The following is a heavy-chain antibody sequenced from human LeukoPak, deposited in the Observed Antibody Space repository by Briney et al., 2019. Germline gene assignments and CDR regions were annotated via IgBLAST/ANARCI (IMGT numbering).Heavy chain of an antibody. CDR1: GDSVSIDSAA. J-gene: IGHJ4*02. CDR2: TYYRSKWYN. V-gene: IGHV6-1*01. CDR3: ARDQRYAYGTFDY. D-gene: IGHD5-18*01. Sequence: SQTFSLTCATSGDSVSIDSAAWNWIRQSPARGLEWLGRTYYRSKWYNDYAVSVKGRISIDPDTSKNQFSLQLNSVTPEDTAMYYCARDQRYAYGTFDYWGQGTLVTVSS.